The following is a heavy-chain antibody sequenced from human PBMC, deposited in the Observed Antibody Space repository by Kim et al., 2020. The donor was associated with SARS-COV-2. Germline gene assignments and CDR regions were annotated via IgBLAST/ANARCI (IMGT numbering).Heavy chain of an antibody. Sequence: ASVKVSCKASGYTFTSYAMHWVRQAPGQRLEWMGWINAGNGNTKYSQKFQGRVTITRDTSASTAYMELSSLRSEDTAVYYCARVDINPSGYCSGGSCSPPFDYWGQGTLVTVSS. CDR2: INAGNGNT. CDR1: GYTFTSYA. D-gene: IGHD2-15*01. CDR3: ARVDINPSGYCSGGSCSPPFDY. J-gene: IGHJ4*02. V-gene: IGHV1-3*01.